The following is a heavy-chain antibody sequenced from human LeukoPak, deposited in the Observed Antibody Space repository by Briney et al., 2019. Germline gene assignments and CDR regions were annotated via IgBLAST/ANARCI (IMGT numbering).Heavy chain of an antibody. J-gene: IGHJ4*02. Sequence: GGSLRLSCVASGFTFSSYSINWVRQAPGKGLEWVSSISSSSSYIYYADSMKGRFTISRDNGKNSVYLQMNSLRAEDTAVYYCARGPLIAAAGTWWGQGTLVTVSS. D-gene: IGHD6-13*01. CDR3: ARGPLIAAAGTW. CDR2: ISSSSSYI. V-gene: IGHV3-21*04. CDR1: GFTFSSYS.